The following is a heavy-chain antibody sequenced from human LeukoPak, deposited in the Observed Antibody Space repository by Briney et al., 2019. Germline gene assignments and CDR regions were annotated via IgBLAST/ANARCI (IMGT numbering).Heavy chain of an antibody. Sequence: ASVRVSCKASGYTFTGYYMHWVRQAPGQGLEWMGWINPNSGGTNYAQTFQGRVTMTRDTSISTAYMELSRLRSDDSALYYCARSSHYYDAFDIWGQGTMVTFSS. CDR3: ARSSHYYDAFDI. D-gene: IGHD3-10*01. J-gene: IGHJ3*02. V-gene: IGHV1-2*02. CDR1: GYTFTGYY. CDR2: INPNSGGT.